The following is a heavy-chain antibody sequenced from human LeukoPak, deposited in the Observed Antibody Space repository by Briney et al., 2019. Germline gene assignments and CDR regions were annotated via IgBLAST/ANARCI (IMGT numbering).Heavy chain of an antibody. V-gene: IGHV4-61*02. CDR3: ARGRVHSSSWYSDY. J-gene: IGHJ4*02. CDR2: ISSSGST. D-gene: IGHD6-13*01. Sequence: SETLSLTCTVSGDSISSGDYYWSWIRQPAGKGLEWIGRISSSGSTNYNPSLKSRVTISVDTSKNQFSLKLSSVTAADTAVYYCARGRVHSSSWYSDYWGQGTLVTVSS. CDR1: GDSISSGDYY.